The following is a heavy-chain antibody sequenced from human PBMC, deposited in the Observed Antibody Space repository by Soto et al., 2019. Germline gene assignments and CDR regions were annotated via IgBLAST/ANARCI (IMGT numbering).Heavy chain of an antibody. Sequence: WSLRLSCAASGFTFSSYAMSWVRQAPGEGLEWLAGITFRGDNTYYADSVKGRFTLSRDNSRNRLDLQMNSLKVEDTALYYCAKLGTMGVFDNWGQGTLVTVSS. CDR3: AKLGTMGVFDN. CDR2: ITFRGDNT. J-gene: IGHJ4*02. D-gene: IGHD1-1*01. V-gene: IGHV3-23*01. CDR1: GFTFSSYA.